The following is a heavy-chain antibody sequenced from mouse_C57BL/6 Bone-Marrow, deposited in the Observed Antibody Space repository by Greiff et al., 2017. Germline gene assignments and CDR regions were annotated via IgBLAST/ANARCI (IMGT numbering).Heavy chain of an antibody. D-gene: IGHD1-1*01. J-gene: IGHJ4*01. V-gene: IGHV1-76*01. CDR1: GYTFTDYY. CDR2: IYPGSGNT. CDR3: ARYPYGSSYESYAMDY. Sequence: VKLMESGAELVRPGASVKLSCKASGYTFTDYYINWVKQRPGQGLEWIARIYPGSGNTYYNEKFKGKATLTAEKSSSTAYMQLSSLTSEDSAVYFCARYPYGSSYESYAMDYWGQGTSVTVSS.